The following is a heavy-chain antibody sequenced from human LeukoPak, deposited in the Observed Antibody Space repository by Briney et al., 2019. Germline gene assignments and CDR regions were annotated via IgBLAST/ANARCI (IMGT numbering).Heavy chain of an antibody. CDR1: GYTFTGYY. CDR2: IIPILGIA. D-gene: IGHD3-9*01. Sequence: ASVKVSCRASGYTFTGYYMHWVRQAPGQGLEWMGRIIPILGIANYAQKFQGRVTITADKSTSTAYMELSSLRSEDTAVYYCARGFDLSDDAFDIWGQGTMVTVSS. J-gene: IGHJ3*02. CDR3: ARGFDLSDDAFDI. V-gene: IGHV1-69*04.